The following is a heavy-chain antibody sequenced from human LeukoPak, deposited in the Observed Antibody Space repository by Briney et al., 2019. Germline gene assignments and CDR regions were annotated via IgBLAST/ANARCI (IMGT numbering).Heavy chain of an antibody. D-gene: IGHD3-22*01. CDR3: ARDGPYYYDKYYFDY. V-gene: IGHV1-18*01. Sequence: GASVKVSCKASGYTFTSYGISWVRQAPGQGLEWMGWISAYNGNTNYAQKLQGRVTMTTDTSTSTAYMELRSLRSDDTAVYYCARDGPYYYDKYYFDYWGQGTLVTVSS. CDR1: GYTFTSYG. J-gene: IGHJ4*02. CDR2: ISAYNGNT.